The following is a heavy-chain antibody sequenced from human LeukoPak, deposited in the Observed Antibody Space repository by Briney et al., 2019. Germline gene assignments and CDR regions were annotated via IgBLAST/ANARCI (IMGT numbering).Heavy chain of an antibody. CDR1: GGAIRSHY. J-gene: IGHJ6*03. V-gene: IGHV4-59*11. CDR3: GRDALVGHFSYYYMDV. D-gene: IGHD2-21*01. Sequence: SETLSLTCTVSGGAIRSHYWTWIWQSPVKGLEWIGDVSNSGSTSYNPSLKSRVTISIDTTKNQFSLKLRSVTAADTAVYYCGRDALVGHFSYYYMDVWGKGTTVTVSS. CDR2: VSNSGST.